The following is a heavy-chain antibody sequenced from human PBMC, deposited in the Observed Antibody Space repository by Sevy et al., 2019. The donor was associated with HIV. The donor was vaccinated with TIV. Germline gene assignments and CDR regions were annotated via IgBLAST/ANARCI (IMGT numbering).Heavy chain of an antibody. CDR1: GGTFSSYA. Sequence: ASVKVSCKASGGTFSSYAISWVRQAPGQGLEWMGGIIPIFGTANYAQKFQGRVTITADESTSTAYMELSSLRSEDTAVYYCAREYSSYSLESRGMDVWGQRTTVTVSS. D-gene: IGHD6-6*01. V-gene: IGHV1-69*13. CDR3: AREYSSYSLESRGMDV. J-gene: IGHJ6*02. CDR2: IIPIFGTA.